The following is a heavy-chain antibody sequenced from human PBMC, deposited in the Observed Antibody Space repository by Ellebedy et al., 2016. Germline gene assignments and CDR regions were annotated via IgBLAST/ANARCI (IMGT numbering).Heavy chain of an antibody. CDR2: IYQDGST. Sequence: SETLSLTXTVSGATMSLYYCTLIRQSPGKGLEWIGHIYQDGSTDTNPSLRSRVSMSVDASRNQFSLMLTSVSAADTAVYYCASTAWTHYASGWYTHWGQG. CDR3: ASTAWTHYASGWYTH. J-gene: IGHJ1*01. CDR1: GATMSLYY. D-gene: IGHD6-19*01. V-gene: IGHV4-59*08.